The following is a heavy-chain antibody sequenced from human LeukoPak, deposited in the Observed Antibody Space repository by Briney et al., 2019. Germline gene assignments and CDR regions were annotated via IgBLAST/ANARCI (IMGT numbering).Heavy chain of an antibody. Sequence: GGSLRLSCAASGSSFRRYDMHWVRQAPGKGLEWVAATSYDGTSELYADFVKGRFSISRDNSRNTLSLQMDTLRPEDTAIYYCARAKGLAGSYLDNWFDPWGQGTRVIVSS. J-gene: IGHJ5*02. CDR2: TSYDGTSE. CDR1: GSSFRRYD. CDR3: ARAKGLAGSYLDNWFDP. D-gene: IGHD1-26*01. V-gene: IGHV3-30*04.